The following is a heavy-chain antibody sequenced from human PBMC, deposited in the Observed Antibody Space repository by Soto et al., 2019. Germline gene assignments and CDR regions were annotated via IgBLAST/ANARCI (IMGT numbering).Heavy chain of an antibody. J-gene: IGHJ6*02. V-gene: IGHV3-30*04. CDR3: ARGDPYYGMDV. CDR1: GFTSSSYF. CDR2: ISYDGSNK. Sequence: QVQLVESGGGVVQPGRSLRLSCVASGFTSSSYFMHWVRQAPGKGQEWVALISYDGSNKHYADSVKGRFTISRDNSKNTLYLQMNSLRGDDTALYSCARGDPYYGMDVWGQGTTVTVSS.